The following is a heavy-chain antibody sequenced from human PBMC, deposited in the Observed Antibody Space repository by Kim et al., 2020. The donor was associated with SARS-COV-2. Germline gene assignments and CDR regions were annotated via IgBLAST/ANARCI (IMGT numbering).Heavy chain of an antibody. J-gene: IGHJ4*02. D-gene: IGHD3-9*01. CDR1: GYTFTSYA. Sequence: ASVKVSCKASGYTFTSYAMHWVHQAPGQRLEWMGWINAGNGNTKYSQKFQGRVTITRDTSASTAYMELSSLRSEDTAVYYCARSQTKHYDILTGYPYYFDYWGQGTLVTVSS. CDR2: INAGNGNT. V-gene: IGHV1-3*01. CDR3: ARSQTKHYDILTGYPYYFDY.